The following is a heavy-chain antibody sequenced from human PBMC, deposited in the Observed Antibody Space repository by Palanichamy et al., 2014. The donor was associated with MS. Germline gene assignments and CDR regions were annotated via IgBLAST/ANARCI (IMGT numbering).Heavy chain of an antibody. V-gene: IGHV3-30*02. CDR3: VRFLGRTTNLQSYGMDV. CDR1: GFTFSSYG. J-gene: IGHJ6*02. D-gene: IGHD3-3*01. CDR2: MRYDGSNK. Sequence: QVQLVESGGGGVQPGGSLRLSCAASGFTFSSYGMHWVRQTPGKGLEWVAFMRYDGSNKYYADSVKGRFTTSRDNSKNTLYLQMNSLRAEDTAVYYCVRFLGRTTNLQSYGMDVWGQGTTVTVSS.